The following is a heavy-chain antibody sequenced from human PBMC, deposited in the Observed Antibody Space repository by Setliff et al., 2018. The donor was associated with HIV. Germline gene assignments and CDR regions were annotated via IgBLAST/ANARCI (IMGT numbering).Heavy chain of an antibody. J-gene: IGHJ4*02. CDR3: AKDYYDFVWGSSLAY. Sequence: QAVGSLRLSCAASGFTFSSYAMSWVRQAPGKGLEWVSAISGSGGSTYYADSVKGRFTISRDNSKNTLYLQMNSLRAEDTAVYYCAKDYYDFVWGSSLAYWGQGTLVTVSS. V-gene: IGHV3-23*01. CDR1: GFTFSSYA. D-gene: IGHD3-16*01. CDR2: ISGSGGST.